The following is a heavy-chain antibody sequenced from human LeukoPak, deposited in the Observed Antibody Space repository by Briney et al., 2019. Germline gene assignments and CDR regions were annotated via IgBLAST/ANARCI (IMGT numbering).Heavy chain of an antibody. J-gene: IGHJ4*02. D-gene: IGHD4-17*01. V-gene: IGHV5-51*01. CDR1: GYSFSSYW. Sequence: GESLQISCKGSGYSFSSYWIAWVRQMPGKGLEWMGIIYPGDSDTRYSPSFQGQVTISADKSISTAYLQWSSLKASDTAMYYCARLEAVTTHVMDYWGQGTLVTVSS. CDR3: ARLEAVTTHVMDY. CDR2: IYPGDSDT.